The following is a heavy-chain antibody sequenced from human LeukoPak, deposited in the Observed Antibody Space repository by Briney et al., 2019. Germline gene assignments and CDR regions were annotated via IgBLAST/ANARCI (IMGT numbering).Heavy chain of an antibody. J-gene: IGHJ6*02. Sequence: PGGSLRLSCTASGFTFSAYAMMWVRQAPGKGLEWVSAISGSGGSTYYADSVKGRFTISRDNSKNTLYLQMNSLRAEDTAVYYCAKAGGYSYDYYYYGMDVWGQGTTVTVSS. V-gene: IGHV3-23*01. CDR1: GFTFSAYA. CDR2: ISGSGGST. CDR3: AKAGGYSYDYYYYGMDV. D-gene: IGHD5-18*01.